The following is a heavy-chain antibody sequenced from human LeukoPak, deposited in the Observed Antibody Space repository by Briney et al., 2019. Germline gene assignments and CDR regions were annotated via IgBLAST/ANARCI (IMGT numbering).Heavy chain of an antibody. CDR2: ISYDGSSK. Sequence: PGRSLRLSCAASGFTFSNHAMHWVRQAPGKGLEWVAVISYDGSSKYYTDSVKGRFTISGDSSKNTLYLQMNSLRAEDTAVYYCAKDDYGGNPSAFDIWGQGTMVTVSS. CDR1: GFTFSNHA. J-gene: IGHJ3*02. D-gene: IGHD4-23*01. V-gene: IGHV3-30*04. CDR3: AKDDYGGNPSAFDI.